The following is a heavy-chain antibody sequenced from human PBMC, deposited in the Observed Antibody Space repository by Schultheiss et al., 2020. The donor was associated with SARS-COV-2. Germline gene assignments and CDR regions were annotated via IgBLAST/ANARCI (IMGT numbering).Heavy chain of an antibody. D-gene: IGHD2-2*02. CDR3: ARVCSSTSCYTDWFDP. Sequence: ASVKVSCKASGYTFTSYGISWVRQAPGQGLEWMGWISAYNGNTNYAQKLQGRVTMTTDTSTSTAYMELRSLRSDDTAVYYCARVCSSTSCYTDWFDPWGQGTLVTVSS. J-gene: IGHJ5*02. CDR1: GYTFTSYG. CDR2: ISAYNGNT. V-gene: IGHV1-18*01.